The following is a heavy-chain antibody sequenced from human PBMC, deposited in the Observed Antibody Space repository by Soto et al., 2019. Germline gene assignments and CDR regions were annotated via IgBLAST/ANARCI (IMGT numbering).Heavy chain of an antibody. Sequence: GGSLRLSCAASGFTFSSYEMNWVRQAPGKGLEWVSYISSSGSTIYYADSVKGRFAISRDNAKNSLYLQMNSLRAEDTAVYYCAGSSSWSYYYFDYWGQGTLVTVSS. J-gene: IGHJ4*02. CDR1: GFTFSSYE. CDR2: ISSSGSTI. V-gene: IGHV3-48*03. D-gene: IGHD6-13*01. CDR3: AGSSSWSYYYFDY.